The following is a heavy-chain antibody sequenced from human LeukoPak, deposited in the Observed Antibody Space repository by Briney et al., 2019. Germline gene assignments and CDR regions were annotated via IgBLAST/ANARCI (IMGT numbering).Heavy chain of an antibody. Sequence: GGSLRLSCAASGFTFSSYAMSWVRQAPGKGLVWVSRINPDGDITNYADSVRGRFTISRDNAKNTLYPQMNSLRAEDTAVYYCARDFTGYSDIWGQGTLVTVSS. CDR1: GFTFSSYA. D-gene: IGHD5-12*01. J-gene: IGHJ4*02. CDR3: ARDFTGYSDI. V-gene: IGHV3-74*01. CDR2: INPDGDIT.